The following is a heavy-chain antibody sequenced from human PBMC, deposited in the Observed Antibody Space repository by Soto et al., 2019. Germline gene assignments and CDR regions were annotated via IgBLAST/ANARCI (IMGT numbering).Heavy chain of an antibody. CDR3: AKTSGESYPGSRLFDY. J-gene: IGHJ4*02. D-gene: IGHD3-10*01. CDR2: ITNTGGDT. V-gene: IGHV3-23*01. Sequence: GGSLRLSCAASGFTFSNYDMTWVRQAPGKGLEWVSVITNTGGDTLYADSVKGRFTISRDNSKNTLYLQMDSLRAEDAAVYYCAKTSGESYPGSRLFDYWGQGTRVTVSS. CDR1: GFTFSNYD.